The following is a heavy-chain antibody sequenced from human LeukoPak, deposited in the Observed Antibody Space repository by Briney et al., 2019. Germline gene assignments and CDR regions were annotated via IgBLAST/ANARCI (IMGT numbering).Heavy chain of an antibody. Sequence: GGSLRLSCAASGFTFTSYSMNWVRQAPGEGLEWVSTISSGGGSTYYADSVKGRFTISRDNSKNTLYLQVNSLRAEDTAVYYCAKGGKWDVTPFDYWGQGTLVTVSS. CDR1: GFTFTSYS. CDR2: ISSGGGST. CDR3: AKGGKWDVTPFDY. V-gene: IGHV3-23*01. D-gene: IGHD1-26*01. J-gene: IGHJ4*02.